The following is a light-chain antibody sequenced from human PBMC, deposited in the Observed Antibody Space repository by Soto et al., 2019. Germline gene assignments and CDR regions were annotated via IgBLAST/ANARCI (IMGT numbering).Light chain of an antibody. J-gene: IGLJ2*01. CDR3: TSWTTSTTMR. CDR1: SSEIGAYNF. V-gene: IGLV2-14*03. Sequence: QSALTQPASVSGSPGQSITISCTGTSSEIGAYNFVSWYQQHPGKAPKLMLYDVNIRPSGVSNRFSGSKSGNTASLTISGLQAEDEADYYCTSWTTSTTMRFGGGTKLTVL. CDR2: DVN.